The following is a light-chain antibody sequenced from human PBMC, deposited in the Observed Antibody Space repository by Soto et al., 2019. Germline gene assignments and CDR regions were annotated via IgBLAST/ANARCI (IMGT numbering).Light chain of an antibody. J-gene: IGLJ2*01. CDR3: QSYDTSLSASV. CDR2: DNT. CDR1: RSNIGAGYA. V-gene: IGLV1-40*01. Sequence: QSVLTQPPSVSGAPGQRVTISCTGSRSNIGAGYAVHWYQQLPGTAPKLLIYDNTNRPSGVPDLFSASESGTSASLAITGLQSEDEADYYCQSYDTSLSASVFGGGITLTV.